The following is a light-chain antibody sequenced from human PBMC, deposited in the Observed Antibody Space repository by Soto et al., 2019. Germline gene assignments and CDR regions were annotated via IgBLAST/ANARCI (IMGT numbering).Light chain of an antibody. J-gene: IGKJ2*01. V-gene: IGKV1-39*01. CDR1: QSISMN. CDR3: QHSYRNPQT. CDR2: AAS. Sequence: DIQMTQSPASLSASVGDRVTITCRASQSISMNLNWYQQKPGKAPKLLIYAASSLQSGVPSRFSGSGSGTDFPLTISSLQPEDVATYYCQHSYRNPQTFGQGTKLEIK.